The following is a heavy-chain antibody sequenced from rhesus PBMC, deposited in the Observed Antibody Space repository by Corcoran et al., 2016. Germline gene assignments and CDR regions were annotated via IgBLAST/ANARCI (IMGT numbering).Heavy chain of an antibody. CDR2: VDPEDGEE. CDR3: GILGIDY. J-gene: IGHJ4*01. V-gene: IGHV1-111*02. CDR1: GYTFTDYY. D-gene: IGHD3-34*01. Sequence: EVQLVQSGAEVKKPGASVKIACKASGYTFTDYYLHWLRRAPGKGPEWMGRVDPEDGEEIHAQKFQERVTITADTSTDTAYMESSSLRSEDTAVYYGGILGIDYWVQGVLVTVSS.